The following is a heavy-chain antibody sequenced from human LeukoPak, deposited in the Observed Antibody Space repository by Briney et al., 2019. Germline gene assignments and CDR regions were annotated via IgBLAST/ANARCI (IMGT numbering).Heavy chain of an antibody. D-gene: IGHD2-21*02. Sequence: SETVSLTCTVSGGSISSYYWSWIRQPPGKGLEWIGYIYYSGSTNYNPSLKSRVTISVDTSKNQFSLKLSSVTAADTAVYYCARAWGSYCGGDCKNWYFDLWGRGTLVTVSS. CDR3: ARAWGSYCGGDCKNWYFDL. CDR1: GGSISSYY. J-gene: IGHJ2*01. CDR2: IYYSGST. V-gene: IGHV4-59*01.